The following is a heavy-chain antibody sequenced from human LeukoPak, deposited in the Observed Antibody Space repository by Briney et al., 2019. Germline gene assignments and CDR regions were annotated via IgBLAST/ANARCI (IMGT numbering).Heavy chain of an antibody. V-gene: IGHV4-34*01. J-gene: IGHJ4*02. CDR2: INHSGST. D-gene: IGHD6-13*01. Sequence: SETLSLTCAVYGGSFSGYYWSWIRQPPGKGLEWIGEINHSGSTNYNPPLKSRVTISVDTSKNQFSLKLSSVTAADTAVYYCARGGGGYSSSWYRHYFDYWGQGTLVTVSS. CDR3: ARGGGGYSSSWYRHYFDY. CDR1: GGSFSGYY.